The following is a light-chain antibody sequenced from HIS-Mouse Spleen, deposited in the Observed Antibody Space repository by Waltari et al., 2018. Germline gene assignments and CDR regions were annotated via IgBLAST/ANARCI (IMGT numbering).Light chain of an antibody. CDR1: SSDVGGYNY. Sequence: QSALTQPASVSGSPGQSTTISCTGTSSDVGGYNYVSWYQQHPGKPPKLMIYEVSNRPSGVSNRFSGSKSGNTASLTISGLQAEDEADYYCSSYTSSSTLVFGGGTKLTVL. J-gene: IGLJ3*02. CDR3: SSYTSSSTLV. V-gene: IGLV2-14*01. CDR2: EVS.